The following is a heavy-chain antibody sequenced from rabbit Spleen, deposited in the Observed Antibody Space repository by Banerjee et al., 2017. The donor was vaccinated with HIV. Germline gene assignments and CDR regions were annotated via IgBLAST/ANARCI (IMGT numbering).Heavy chain of an antibody. CDR2: IYGGSGGTT. V-gene: IGHV1S40*01. J-gene: IGHJ3*01. D-gene: IGHD8-1*01. CDR1: GFSFSSSDY. Sequence: QSLEESGGDLVKPGASLTLTCTASGFSFSSSDYMCWVRQAPGKGLEWIACIYGGSGGTTYYASWAKGRLTISKTSSTTVTLQMTSLTAADTATYFCARDGAGGSYFALWGQGTLVTVS. CDR3: ARDGAGGSYFAL.